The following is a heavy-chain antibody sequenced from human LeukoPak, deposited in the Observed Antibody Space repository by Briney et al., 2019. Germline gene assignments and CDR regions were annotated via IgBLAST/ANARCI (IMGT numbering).Heavy chain of an antibody. CDR1: GGSISSYY. J-gene: IGHJ4*02. CDR2: IYYSGST. D-gene: IGHD2/OR15-2a*01. Sequence: PSETLSLTCTVSGGSISSYYWSWIRQPPGKGLEWIGYIYYSGSTNYNPSLKSRVTISVDTSKNQFSLKLSSVTAADTAVYYCARGSLNIYDYWGQGTLVTVSS. V-gene: IGHV4-59*01. CDR3: ARGSLNIYDY.